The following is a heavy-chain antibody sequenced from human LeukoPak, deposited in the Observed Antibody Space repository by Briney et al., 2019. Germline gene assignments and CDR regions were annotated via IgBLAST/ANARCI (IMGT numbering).Heavy chain of an antibody. CDR1: GYTFTSYD. J-gene: IGHJ6*02. CDR2: MNPNSGNT. D-gene: IGHD5-18*01. V-gene: IGHV1-8*01. CDR3: ARGRTARARYYYCGMDV. Sequence: ASVKVSCKASGYTFTSYDINWVRQATGQGLEWMGWMNPNSGNTGYAQKFQGRVTMTRNTSISTAYMELSSLRSEDTAVYYCARGRTARARYYYCGMDVWGQGTTVTVSS.